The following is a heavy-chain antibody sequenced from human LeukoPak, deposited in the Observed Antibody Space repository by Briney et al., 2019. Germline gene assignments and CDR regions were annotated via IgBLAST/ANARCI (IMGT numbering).Heavy chain of an antibody. V-gene: IGHV3-64D*06. CDR3: VKDLGDRDVDY. J-gene: IGHJ4*02. CDR2: ISKNGGTT. Sequence: GGSLRLSCLGSGFTFSWYGMNWVRQAPGRGLEYVSAISKNGGTTYYVNSVKGRFTISRDNSKNTLYLQMNSLRVEDTAVYFCVKDLGDRDVDYWGQGTLVTVSS. CDR1: GFTFSWYG. D-gene: IGHD2-21*02.